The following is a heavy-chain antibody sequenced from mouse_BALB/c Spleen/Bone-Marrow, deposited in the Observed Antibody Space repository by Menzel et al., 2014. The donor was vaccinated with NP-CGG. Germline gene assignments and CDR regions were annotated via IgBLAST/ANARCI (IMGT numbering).Heavy chain of an antibody. CDR1: GFTFSDYG. V-gene: IGHV5-15*02. CDR3: ARDRGRYRYFDV. CDR2: ISNLAYSI. D-gene: IGHD3-1*01. Sequence: VQLQQSGGGLVQPGGSRKLSCAASGFTFSDYGMAWVRQAPGKGPEWVAFISNLAYSIYYADTVTGRFTTSRENAKNTLYLEMSSLRSEDTAMYYCARDRGRYRYFDVWGAGTTVTVSS. J-gene: IGHJ1*01.